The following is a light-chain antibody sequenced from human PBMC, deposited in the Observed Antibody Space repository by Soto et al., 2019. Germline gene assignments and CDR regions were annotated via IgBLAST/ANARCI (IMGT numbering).Light chain of an antibody. CDR2: GAS. CDR3: QQRSSWPPIT. V-gene: IGKV3-15*01. CDR1: QSVSSN. J-gene: IGKJ5*01. Sequence: EIVMTQSPATLSVSPGERATLSFSASQSVSSNLACYQQKPGQAPRLLIDGASTRATGIPARFSGSGSGTDFTLTISSLEPEDFAVYYCQQRSSWPPITFGQGTRLEIK.